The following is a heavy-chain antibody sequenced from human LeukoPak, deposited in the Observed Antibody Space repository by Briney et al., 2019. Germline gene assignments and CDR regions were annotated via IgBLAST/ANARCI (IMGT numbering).Heavy chain of an antibody. V-gene: IGHV1-8*03. CDR3: ARGSGYYDYDY. CDR1: GYTFTGYY. D-gene: IGHD3-3*01. Sequence: ASVKVSCKASGYTFTGYYMHWVRQAPGQGLEWMGWMNPNSGNTGYAQKFQGRVTITRNTSISTAYMELSSLRFEDTAVYYCARGSGYYDYDYWGQGTLVTVSS. J-gene: IGHJ4*02. CDR2: MNPNSGNT.